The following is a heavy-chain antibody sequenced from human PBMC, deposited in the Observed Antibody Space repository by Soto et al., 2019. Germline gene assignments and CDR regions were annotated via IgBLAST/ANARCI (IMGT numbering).Heavy chain of an antibody. J-gene: IGHJ3*02. CDR3: ARDFGDDCSGGSCHDRTDAFDI. CDR2: IYYSGST. V-gene: IGHV4-61*01. CDR1: GGSVSSGSYY. D-gene: IGHD2-15*01. Sequence: QVQLQESGPGLVKPSETLSLTCTVSGGSVSSGSYYWSWIRQPPGKGLEWIGYIYYSGSTNYNPSLKCRVTISVDTSKNQFSLQLSSVTAADTAVYYCARDFGDDCSGGSCHDRTDAFDIWGQGTMVTVSS.